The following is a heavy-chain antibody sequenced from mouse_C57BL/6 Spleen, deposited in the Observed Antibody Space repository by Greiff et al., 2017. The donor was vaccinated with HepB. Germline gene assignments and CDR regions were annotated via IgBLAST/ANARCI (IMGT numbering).Heavy chain of an antibody. CDR1: GFTFSSYA. J-gene: IGHJ4*01. V-gene: IGHV5-9-1*02. CDR3: TRDPFYPPYAMDY. CDR2: ISSGGDYI. Sequence: EVHLVESGEGLVKPGGSLKLSCAASGFTFSSYAMSWVRQTPEKRLEWVAYISSGGDYIYYADTVKGRFTISRDNARNTLYLQMSSLKSEDTAMYYCTRDPFYPPYAMDYWGQGTSVTVSS.